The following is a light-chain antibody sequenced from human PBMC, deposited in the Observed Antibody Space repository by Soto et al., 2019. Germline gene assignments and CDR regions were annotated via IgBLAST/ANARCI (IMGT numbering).Light chain of an antibody. J-gene: IGKJ2*02. CDR3: QQRDSTART. V-gene: IGKV1-39*01. Sequence: DIQMTQSPSSLSASVGDRVTITCRASQSSSTYLNWYQQKVGKAPKLLIYAASSFQRGVPSRFSNSGPGTEFTLSISSLQPEYYATYYFQQRDSTARTFGQGTKLDIK. CDR2: AAS. CDR1: QSSSTY.